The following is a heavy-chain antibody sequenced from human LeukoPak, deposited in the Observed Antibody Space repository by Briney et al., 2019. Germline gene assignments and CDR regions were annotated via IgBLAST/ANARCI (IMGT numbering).Heavy chain of an antibody. Sequence: SEKVSCKASGSTFSSYAISWVRQAPGQGLEWMGRIIPIFGTANYAQKFQGRVTITTDESTSTAYMELRSLRSEDTAVYYCARSSAYGSRSDFDYWGQGTLVTVSS. CDR3: ARSSAYGSRSDFDY. CDR2: IIPIFGTA. CDR1: GSTFSSYA. V-gene: IGHV1-69*05. J-gene: IGHJ4*02. D-gene: IGHD3-10*01.